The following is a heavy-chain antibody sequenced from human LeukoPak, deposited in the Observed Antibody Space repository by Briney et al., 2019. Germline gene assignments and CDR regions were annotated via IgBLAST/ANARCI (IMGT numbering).Heavy chain of an antibody. CDR1: GFTFSSFW. CDR2: MKQDGSAK. D-gene: IGHD3-22*01. CDR3: GRTSYYYDM. J-gene: IGHJ4*02. V-gene: IGHV3-7*01. Sequence: GGSLRLSCVGSGFTFSSFWMTWVRQAPGKGLEWVANMKQDGSAKYYADSMKGRFAISRDNALNSLYLQMNSLTAEDTAVYYCGRTSYYYDMWGQGTLVTVSS.